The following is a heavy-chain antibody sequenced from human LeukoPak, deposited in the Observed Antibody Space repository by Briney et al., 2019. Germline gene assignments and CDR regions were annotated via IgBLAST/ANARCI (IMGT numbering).Heavy chain of an antibody. V-gene: IGHV4-4*02. D-gene: IGHD4-17*01. CDR3: ARVRAVTTSDYYYYGMDV. Sequence: PSETLSLTCAVSGGSISSSNWWSWVRQPPGKGLEWIGEIYHSGSTNYNPSLKSRVTISVDKSKNQFSLKLSSVTAADTAVYYCARVRAVTTSDYYYYGMDVWGQGTTVTVSS. CDR2: IYHSGST. CDR1: GGSISSSNW. J-gene: IGHJ6*02.